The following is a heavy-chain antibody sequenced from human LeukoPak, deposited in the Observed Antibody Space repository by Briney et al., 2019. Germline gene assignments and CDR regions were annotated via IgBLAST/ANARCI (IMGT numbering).Heavy chain of an antibody. J-gene: IGHJ4*02. Sequence: GGSLRLSCAASGFSVREYFMAWVRQAPGKGLQWVSHIFSADGIEYADSVKGRFTVSRDTATNTVYLQMNSLRVEDTAIYLCARGRSKTTVFEDWGLGTLVTVSS. CDR1: GFSVREYF. CDR3: ARGRSKTTVFED. CDR2: IFSADGI. D-gene: IGHD4-17*01. V-gene: IGHV3-53*01.